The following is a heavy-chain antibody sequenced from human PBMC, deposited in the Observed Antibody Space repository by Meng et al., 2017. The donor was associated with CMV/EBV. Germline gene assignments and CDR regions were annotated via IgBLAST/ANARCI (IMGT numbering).Heavy chain of an antibody. D-gene: IGHD2-2*01. Sequence: GSFSGYYLSWIRQPPGKGREWIGEINHSGSTNYNPSLKSRVTISVDTSKNQFSLKLSSVTAADTAVYYCASLNYCSSTSCSRRFDYWGQGTLVTVSS. V-gene: IGHV4-34*01. CDR2: INHSGST. CDR1: GSFSGYY. CDR3: ASLNYCSSTSCSRRFDY. J-gene: IGHJ4*02.